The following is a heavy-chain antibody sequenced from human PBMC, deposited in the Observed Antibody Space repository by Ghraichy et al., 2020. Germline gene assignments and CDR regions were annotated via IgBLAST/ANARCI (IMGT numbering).Heavy chain of an antibody. Sequence: SETLSLTCAVYGGSFSGYYWSWIRQPPGKGLEWIGEINHSGSTNYNPSLKSRVTISVDTSKNQFSLKLSSVTAADTAVYYCARTGSSGWYSGWFDPWGQGTLVTVSS. CDR2: INHSGST. CDR3: ARTGSSGWYSGWFDP. J-gene: IGHJ5*02. V-gene: IGHV4-34*01. CDR1: GGSFSGYY. D-gene: IGHD6-19*01.